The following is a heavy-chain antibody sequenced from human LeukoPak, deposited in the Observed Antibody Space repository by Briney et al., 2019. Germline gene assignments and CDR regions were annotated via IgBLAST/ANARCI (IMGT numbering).Heavy chain of an antibody. D-gene: IGHD4-23*01. Sequence: PGGSLRLSCAASKFTFSSYAMHWVRQAPGKGLECVSALSGNGNTIYYADSVKGRFTISRDNSKNTLSLQMNSLRAEDTAVYYCAKALYGGHDYWGQGTLVTVSS. CDR2: LSGNGNTI. J-gene: IGHJ4*02. V-gene: IGHV3-23*01. CDR1: KFTFSSYA. CDR3: AKALYGGHDY.